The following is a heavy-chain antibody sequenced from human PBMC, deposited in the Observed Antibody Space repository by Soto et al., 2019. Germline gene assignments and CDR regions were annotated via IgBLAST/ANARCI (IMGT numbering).Heavy chain of an antibody. V-gene: IGHV6-1*01. CDR1: GDSVSSNSAA. CDR3: ARVYSSGWYAKPKYYFDY. Sequence: SQTLSLTCAISGDSVSSNSAAWNWIRQSPSRGLEWLGRTYYRSKWYNDYAVSVKSRITINPDTPKNQFSLQLNSVTPEDTAVYYCARVYSSGWYAKPKYYFDYWGQGTLVTVSS. CDR2: TYYRSKWYN. D-gene: IGHD6-19*01. J-gene: IGHJ4*02.